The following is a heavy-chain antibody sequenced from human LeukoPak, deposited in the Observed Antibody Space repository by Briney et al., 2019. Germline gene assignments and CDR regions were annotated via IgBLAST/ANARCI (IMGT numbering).Heavy chain of an antibody. D-gene: IGHD6-19*01. J-gene: IGHJ4*02. CDR3: AKGNSYSSGWSDY. Sequence: GRSLRLSCAASGFTFDDYAMHWVRQAPGKGLEWVSGISWNSGSIGYADSVKGRFTISRGNAKNSLYLQMNSLRAEDTALYYCAKGNSYSSGWSDYWGQGTLVTVSS. CDR1: GFTFDDYA. V-gene: IGHV3-9*01. CDR2: ISWNSGSI.